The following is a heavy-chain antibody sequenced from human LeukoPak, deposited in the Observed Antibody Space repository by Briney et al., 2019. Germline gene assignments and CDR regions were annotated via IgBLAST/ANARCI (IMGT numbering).Heavy chain of an antibody. J-gene: IGHJ5*02. D-gene: IGHD3-22*01. CDR2: IKSKTDGGTT. CDR1: GFTFSNAW. Sequence: GGSLRLSCAASGFTFSNAWMSWVRQTPGKGLEWVGRIKSKTDGGTTDYAAPVKGRFTISRDDSKNTLYLQMNSLKTEDTAVYYCTTGDDSSGYYYNWFDPWGQGTLVTVSS. CDR3: TTGDDSSGYYYNWFDP. V-gene: IGHV3-15*01.